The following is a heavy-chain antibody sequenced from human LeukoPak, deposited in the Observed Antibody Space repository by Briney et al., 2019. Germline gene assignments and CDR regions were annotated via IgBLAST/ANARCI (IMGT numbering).Heavy chain of an antibody. J-gene: IGHJ4*02. D-gene: IGHD2-15*01. CDR3: SSRDIRVDY. Sequence: SETLSLTCTVSGGSISSSSYYWGWIRQPPGKGLEWIGSIYYSGSTYYNPSLKSRVTISVDTSKNQFSLKLSSVTAADTAVYYCSSRDIRVDYWGQGTLVTVSS. CDR1: GGSISSSSYY. V-gene: IGHV4-39*07. CDR2: IYYSGST.